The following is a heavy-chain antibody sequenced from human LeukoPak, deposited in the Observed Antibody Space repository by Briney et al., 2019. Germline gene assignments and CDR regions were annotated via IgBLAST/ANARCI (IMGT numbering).Heavy chain of an antibody. CDR2: ISIDGNTK. CDR3: AKGVRGSSWSGCFDY. V-gene: IGHV3-30-3*01. CDR1: GFTFSRYT. Sequence: PGGSLRLSCAVSGFTFSRYTMHWVRQAPGQGLEWVAVISIDGNTKYHADSVRGRFTISRDNSKNTLYLQMNSLRAEDTAVYYCAKGVRGSSWSGCFDYWGQGTLVTVSS. J-gene: IGHJ4*02. D-gene: IGHD6-13*01.